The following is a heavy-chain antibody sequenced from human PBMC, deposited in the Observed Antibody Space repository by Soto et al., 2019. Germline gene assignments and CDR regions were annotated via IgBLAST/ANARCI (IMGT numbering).Heavy chain of an antibody. V-gene: IGHV3-30*18. J-gene: IGHJ6*02. CDR2: ISYDGRNK. Sequence: QVQLVESGGGGVQPGRSLRLSCAASGFTFSSYGMHWVRQAPGKGLEWVAVISYDGRNKYYADSVKGRFTISRDNSKNTLYLQMSSLRAEDTAVYYCVKDGSSGWPYYYGLDVWDQGTTVTVSS. D-gene: IGHD6-19*01. CDR3: VKDGSSGWPYYYGLDV. CDR1: GFTFSSYG.